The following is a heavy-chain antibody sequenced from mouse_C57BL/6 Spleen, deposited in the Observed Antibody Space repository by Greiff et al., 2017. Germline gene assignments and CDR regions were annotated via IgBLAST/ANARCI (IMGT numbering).Heavy chain of an antibody. V-gene: IGHV5-6*01. J-gene: IGHJ3*01. CDR2: ISSGGSYT. D-gene: IGHD2-5*01. Sequence: EVKLVESGGDLVKPGGSLKLSCAASGFTFSSYGMSWVRQTPDKRLEWVATISSGGSYTYYPDSVKGRVTISRDNAKNTLYLQMSSLKSEDTAMYYCARYYSNYSAWFAYWGQGTLVTVSA. CDR3: ARYYSNYSAWFAY. CDR1: GFTFSSYG.